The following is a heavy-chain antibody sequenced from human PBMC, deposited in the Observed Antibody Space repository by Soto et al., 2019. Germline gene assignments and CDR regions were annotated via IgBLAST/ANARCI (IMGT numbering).Heavy chain of an antibody. CDR2: IIPICGAA. Sequence: SVKVSCKASGYTFTGYYMHWVRQAPGQGLEWMGGIIPICGAANYAQKFQGRVTITADESTSTAYMELSSLRSEDTAVYYCARDIRGTMAFWGQGTLATVSS. CDR1: GYTFTGYY. J-gene: IGHJ4*02. CDR3: ARDIRGTMAF. V-gene: IGHV1-69*13. D-gene: IGHD3-10*01.